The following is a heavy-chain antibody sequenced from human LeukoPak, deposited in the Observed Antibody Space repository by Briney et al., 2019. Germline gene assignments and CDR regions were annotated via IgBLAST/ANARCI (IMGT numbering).Heavy chain of an antibody. CDR3: ARGRKSYSNYELAGYMDV. J-gene: IGHJ6*03. V-gene: IGHV1-69*05. D-gene: IGHD4-11*01. Sequence: ASVKVSGKASGGTFSSYAISWVRQAPGQGLEWMGGIIPIFGTANYAQKFQGRVTITTDESTSTAYMELSSLRSEDTAVYYCARGRKSYSNYELAGYMDVWGKGTTVTVSS. CDR1: GGTFSSYA. CDR2: IIPIFGTA.